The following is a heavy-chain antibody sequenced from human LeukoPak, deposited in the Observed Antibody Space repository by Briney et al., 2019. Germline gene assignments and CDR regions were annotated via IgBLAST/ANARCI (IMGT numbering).Heavy chain of an antibody. CDR1: GFTFSSYS. CDR2: ISSSSSYI. J-gene: IGHJ5*02. V-gene: IGHV3-21*01. Sequence: GGSLRLSCAASGFTFSSYSMNWVRQAPGKGLEWVSSISSSSSYIYYADSVKGRFTISRDNAKTSLYLQMNSLRAEDTAVYYCARSAPIWDLGSPWGQRTLVTVSS. CDR3: ARSAPIWDLGSP. D-gene: IGHD3/OR15-3a*01.